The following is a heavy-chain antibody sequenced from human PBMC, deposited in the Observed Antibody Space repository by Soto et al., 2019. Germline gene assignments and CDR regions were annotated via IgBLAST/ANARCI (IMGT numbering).Heavy chain of an antibody. CDR3: ARLMAVAGSPLDY. D-gene: IGHD6-19*01. V-gene: IGHV4-39*02. Sequence: ETLSLTCTVSGGSISSSSHYWGWIRQPPGKGLEWIGSIYYSGSTSYNPSLKSRVTISVDTSKNHFSLKLSSVTAADTAVYYCARLMAVAGSPLDYWGQGTLVTVSS. J-gene: IGHJ4*02. CDR1: GGSISSSSHY. CDR2: IYYSGST.